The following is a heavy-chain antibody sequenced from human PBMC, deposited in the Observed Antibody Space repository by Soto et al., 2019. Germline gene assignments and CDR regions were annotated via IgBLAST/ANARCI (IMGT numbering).Heavy chain of an antibody. J-gene: IGHJ6*02. D-gene: IGHD3-10*01. CDR1: GLTFSSYS. Sequence: EVQLVESGGGLVQRGGSLRLSCAASGLTFSSYSMNWVRQAPGKGLEWVSYISSSSSTIYYADSVKGRFTISRDNAKTSLYLQMNSLRAEDTAVYSCAFGEESRFYYYGMDVWGQGTTVTVSS. V-gene: IGHV3-48*01. CDR3: AFGEESRFYYYGMDV. CDR2: ISSSSSTI.